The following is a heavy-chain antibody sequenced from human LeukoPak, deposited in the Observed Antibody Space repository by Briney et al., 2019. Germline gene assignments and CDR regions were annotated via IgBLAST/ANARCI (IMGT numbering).Heavy chain of an antibody. V-gene: IGHV1-18*01. Sequence: GASVKVSCKASGYTFTSYAMHWVRQAPGQGLEWMGWISAYNGNTNYAQKLQGRVTMTTDTSTSTAYMELRSLRSDDTAVYYCAREIDRYYDSSGYYYAPHAFDIWGQGTMVTVSS. J-gene: IGHJ3*02. CDR2: ISAYNGNT. D-gene: IGHD3-22*01. CDR3: AREIDRYYDSSGYYYAPHAFDI. CDR1: GYTFTSYA.